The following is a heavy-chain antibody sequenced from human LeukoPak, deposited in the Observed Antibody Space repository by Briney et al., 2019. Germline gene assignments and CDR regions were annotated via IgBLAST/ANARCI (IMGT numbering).Heavy chain of an antibody. V-gene: IGHV4-59*01. Sequence: PSETLSLTCTVSGGSISSYYWSWIRQPPGKGLEWIGYIYYSGSTNYNPSLKSRVTISVDTSKNQFSLKLSSVTAADTAVYYCAGSAPYYDFWSGYYYTPGHNWFDPWGQGTLVTVSS. D-gene: IGHD3-3*01. CDR1: GGSISSYY. J-gene: IGHJ5*02. CDR2: IYYSGST. CDR3: AGSAPYYDFWSGYYYTPGHNWFDP.